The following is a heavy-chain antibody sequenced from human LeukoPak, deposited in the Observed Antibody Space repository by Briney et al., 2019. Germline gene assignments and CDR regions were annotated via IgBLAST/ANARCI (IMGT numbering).Heavy chain of an antibody. CDR2: ISAYNGNT. D-gene: IGHD3-16*02. CDR1: GYTFTSYG. Sequence: ASVKVYCKASGYTFTSYGISWERQAPGQGLEWMEWISAYNGNTNYAQKLQGRVTMTTDTSTSTAYMELRSLRSDDTAVYYCARGSYYDYVWGSYRYFDYWGQGTLVTVSS. J-gene: IGHJ4*02. V-gene: IGHV1-18*04. CDR3: ARGSYYDYVWGSYRYFDY.